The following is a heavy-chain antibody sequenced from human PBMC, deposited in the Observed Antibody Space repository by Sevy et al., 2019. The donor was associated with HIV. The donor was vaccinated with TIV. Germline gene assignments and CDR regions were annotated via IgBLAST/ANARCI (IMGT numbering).Heavy chain of an antibody. Sequence: GGSLRLSCKPSGFTFTSYAMNWVRQAPGKGLEWISTIYGSGGVTYYADSVKGRFTISRDKSTKTLYLQMNSLRTEDTALYYCAGGRYGSSGSFDALDIWGQGTMVTVSS. CDR2: IYGSGGVT. CDR1: GFTFTSYA. D-gene: IGHD3-22*01. J-gene: IGHJ3*02. V-gene: IGHV3-23*01. CDR3: AGGRYGSSGSFDALDI.